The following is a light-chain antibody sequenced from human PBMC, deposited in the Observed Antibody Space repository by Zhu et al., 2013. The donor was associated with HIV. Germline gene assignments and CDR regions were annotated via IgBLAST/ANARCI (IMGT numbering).Light chain of an antibody. Sequence: SSELTQDPAVSVALGQTLTITCQGDILKSYSASWYQQKAGQAPVRVVSGKNNRPSGIPDRFSGATSGNTASLTITGAQAEDEADYYCKSWDTSDDHYVFGSGTKVTVL. CDR2: GKN. V-gene: IGLV3-19*02. CDR1: ILKSYS. CDR3: KSWDTSDDHYV. J-gene: IGLJ1*01.